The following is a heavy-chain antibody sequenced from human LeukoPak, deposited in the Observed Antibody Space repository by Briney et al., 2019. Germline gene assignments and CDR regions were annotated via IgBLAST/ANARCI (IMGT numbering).Heavy chain of an antibody. V-gene: IGHV4-59*01. CDR3: ARANSYGYVDY. D-gene: IGHD5-18*01. J-gene: IGHJ4*02. Sequence: SGTLSLTCAVSGGSLSSYYWSWIRQPPGKGVGWIGYIYYSGSTNYNPSLKSRVTISVDTSKNQFSLKLSSVTAADTAVYYCARANSYGYVDYWGQGTLVTVSS. CDR1: GGSLSSYY. CDR2: IYYSGST.